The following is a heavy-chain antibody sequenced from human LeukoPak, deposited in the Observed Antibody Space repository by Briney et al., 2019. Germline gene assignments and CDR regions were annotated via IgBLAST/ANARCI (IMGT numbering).Heavy chain of an antibody. Sequence: ASVTVSCKASGYTFTGYYMHWVRQAPGQGLEWMGWINPNSGGTNYAQKFQGRVTMTRDTSISTAYMELSRLRSDDTAVYYCARDSSSSGPFDYWGQGTLVTVSS. CDR2: INPNSGGT. CDR1: GYTFTGYY. V-gene: IGHV1-2*02. D-gene: IGHD6-6*01. CDR3: ARDSSSSGPFDY. J-gene: IGHJ4*02.